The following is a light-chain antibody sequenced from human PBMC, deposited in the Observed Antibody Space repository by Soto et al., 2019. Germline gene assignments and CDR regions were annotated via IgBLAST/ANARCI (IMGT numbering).Light chain of an antibody. CDR1: SSDVGAFNF. Sequence: QSALTQPPSASGSPGQSVTISCTGTSSDVGAFNFVSWYQQHPGKAPKLMIYQVTKRPSGVPGRFSGSKPGNTASLTVSGVQAEDVAHYYSSSKAVNSFYVFGSGTKVTVL. J-gene: IGLJ1*01. V-gene: IGLV2-8*01. CDR2: QVT. CDR3: SSKAVNSFYV.